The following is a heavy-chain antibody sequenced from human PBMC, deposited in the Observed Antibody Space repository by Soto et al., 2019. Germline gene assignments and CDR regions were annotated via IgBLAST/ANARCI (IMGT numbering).Heavy chain of an antibody. Sequence: ASVKVSCKASGYTFTSYYMHWVRQAPGQGLEWMGIINPSGGSTSYAQKFQGRVTMTRDTSTSTVYMELSSLRSEDTAVHYCAIGNIVVVPAAIGSYYMDVWGKGTTVTVSS. D-gene: IGHD2-2*01. V-gene: IGHV1-46*03. J-gene: IGHJ6*03. CDR1: GYTFTSYY. CDR3: AIGNIVVVPAAIGSYYMDV. CDR2: INPSGGST.